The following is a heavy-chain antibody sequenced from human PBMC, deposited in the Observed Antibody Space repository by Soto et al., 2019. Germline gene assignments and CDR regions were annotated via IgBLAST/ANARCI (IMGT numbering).Heavy chain of an antibody. CDR1: GGTFSSYT. D-gene: IGHD6-6*01. V-gene: IGHV1-69*02. CDR3: ASLPYSSSSYLDY. J-gene: IGHJ4*02. CDR2: IIPFLGIA. Sequence: GASVKVSCKASGGTFSSYTISWVRQAPGQGLEWMGRIIPFLGIANYAQKFQGRVTITADKSTSTAYMELSSLRSEDTAVYYCASLPYSSSSYLDYWGQGTLVTVSS.